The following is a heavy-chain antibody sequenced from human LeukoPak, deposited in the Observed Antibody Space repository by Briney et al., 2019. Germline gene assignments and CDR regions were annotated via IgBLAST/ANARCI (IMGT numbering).Heavy chain of an antibody. V-gene: IGHV4-39*01. CDR3: ARIRKNWDYYYYYGMDV. D-gene: IGHD2/OR15-2a*01. CDR1: GGSISSSSYH. J-gene: IGHJ6*02. CDR2: IYYSGST. Sequence: SETLSLTCIVSGGSISSSSYHCGWIRQPPGKGLEWIGNIYYSGSTYYNPSLKSRVTMSVDTSKNQFSLRVNSVTAADTAVYYCARIRKNWDYYYYYGMDVWGQGTTVTVSS.